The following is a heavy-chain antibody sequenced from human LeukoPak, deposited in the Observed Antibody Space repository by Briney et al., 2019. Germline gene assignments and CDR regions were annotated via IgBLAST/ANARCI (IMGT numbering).Heavy chain of an antibody. CDR3: ARERVVVVIGSDAFDI. J-gene: IGHJ3*02. V-gene: IGHV1-69*05. CDR1: GGTFSSYA. D-gene: IGHD3-22*01. CDR2: IIPIFGTA. Sequence: SVKVSCKASGGTFSSYAISWVRQAPGQGLEWMGGIIPIFGTAIYAQKFQGRVTITTDESTSTAYMELSSLRSEDTAVYYCARERVVVVIGSDAFDIWGQGTMVTVSS.